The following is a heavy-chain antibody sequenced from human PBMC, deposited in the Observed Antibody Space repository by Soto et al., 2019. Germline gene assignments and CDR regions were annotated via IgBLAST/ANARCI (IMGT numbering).Heavy chain of an antibody. J-gene: IGHJ4*01. CDR2: IYYSGST. D-gene: IGHD3-10*01. CDR1: GGSISSYY. V-gene: IGHV4-59*08. Sequence: QVQLQESGPGLVKPSETLSLTCTVSGGSISSYYWSWIRQPPGKGLEWIGYIYYSGSTNYNPSLKRRVTKSVDTSKNQFSLKLSSVTAADPAVYYFARRYGSGQDYWGQVNLVTVSS. CDR3: ARRYGSGQDY.